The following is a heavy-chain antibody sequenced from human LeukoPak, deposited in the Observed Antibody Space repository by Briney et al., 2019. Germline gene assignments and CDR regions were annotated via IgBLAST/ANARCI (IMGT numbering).Heavy chain of an antibody. D-gene: IGHD2-8*01. J-gene: IGHJ6*02. Sequence: GGSLRLFCAASTFTFSNSWMSWVRQAPGKGREWVANIKQEGSETYSVDSVKGRFTISRDNAKTSLYLQMNSLRAEDTAVYYCAKNPNLYYYYYGMDVWGQGTTVTVSS. CDR2: IKQEGSET. CDR3: AKNPNLYYYYYGMDV. CDR1: TFTFSNSW. V-gene: IGHV3-7*03.